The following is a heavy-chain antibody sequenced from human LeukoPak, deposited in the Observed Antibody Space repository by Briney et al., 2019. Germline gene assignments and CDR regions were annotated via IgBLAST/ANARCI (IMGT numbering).Heavy chain of an antibody. J-gene: IGHJ6*03. Sequence: GASVKASCKASGYTFTSHDINWVRQATGQGLEWMGWMNPNSGATGYAQKFRGRITMTRDTSLTTAYMELSSLRSEDTALYYCARGPAYSEYGVLGYSHYSMDVWGKGTTVTVS. CDR2: MNPNSGAT. V-gene: IGHV1-8*01. CDR3: ARGPAYSEYGVLGYSHYSMDV. CDR1: GYTFTSHD. D-gene: IGHD4-17*01.